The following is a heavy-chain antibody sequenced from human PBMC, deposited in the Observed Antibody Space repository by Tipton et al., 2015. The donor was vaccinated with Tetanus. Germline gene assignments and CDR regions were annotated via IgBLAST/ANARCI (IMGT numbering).Heavy chain of an antibody. D-gene: IGHD2-21*01. CDR1: GFSFSDSW. Sequence: SLRLSCAGSGFSFSDSWMTWIRQAPGKGLEWVSYISYSSTSIYYADSVKGRFVVSRDNAKSSLYLQMNTLRDDDTAVYYCARRGEARANWFDSWGQGKQVTVSS. V-gene: IGHV3-11*04. CDR3: ARRGEARANWFDS. CDR2: ISYSSTSI. J-gene: IGHJ5*01.